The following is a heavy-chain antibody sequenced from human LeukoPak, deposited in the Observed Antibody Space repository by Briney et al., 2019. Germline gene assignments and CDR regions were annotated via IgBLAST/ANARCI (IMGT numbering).Heavy chain of an antibody. Sequence: SQTLSLTCTVSGGSISSGDYYWSWIRQPPGKCLEWIGYIYYSGSTYYNPSLKSRVTISVDTSKNQFSLKLSSVTAADTAVYYCARDTTDDSSGYSIFDYWGQGTLVTVSS. V-gene: IGHV4-30-4*08. J-gene: IGHJ4*02. CDR2: IYYSGST. CDR1: GGSISSGDYY. D-gene: IGHD3-22*01. CDR3: ARDTTDDSSGYSIFDY.